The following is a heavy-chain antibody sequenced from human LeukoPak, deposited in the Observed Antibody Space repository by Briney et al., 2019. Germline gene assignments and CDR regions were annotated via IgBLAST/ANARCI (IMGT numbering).Heavy chain of an antibody. CDR3: ARDLCSGGRCRYAEY. CDR1: GFTFSTYG. J-gene: IGHJ4*02. V-gene: IGHV3-33*01. CDR2: IWNDAGHD. Sequence: GGSLRLSCAASGFTFSTYGMHWVRQAPGKGLEWVAVIWNDAGHDNYADSVRGRFTTSRDNSKNTLSLQMNSLRAEDTAVYYCARDLCSGGRCRYAEYWGQGALVTVPS. D-gene: IGHD2-15*01.